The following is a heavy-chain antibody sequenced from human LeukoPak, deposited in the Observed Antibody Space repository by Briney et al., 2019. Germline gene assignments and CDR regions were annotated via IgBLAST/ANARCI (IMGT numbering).Heavy chain of an antibody. CDR2: IYYSGST. CDR1: GGSISSGGYY. D-gene: IGHD6-6*01. V-gene: IGHV4-31*03. CDR3: ARDSSSVSWFDP. J-gene: IGHJ5*02. Sequence: SQTLSLTCTVFGGSISSGGYYWSWIRQHPGKGLEWIGYIYYSGSTYYNPSLKSRVTISVDTSKNQFSLKLSSVTAADTAVYYCARDSSSVSWFDPWGQGTLVTVSS.